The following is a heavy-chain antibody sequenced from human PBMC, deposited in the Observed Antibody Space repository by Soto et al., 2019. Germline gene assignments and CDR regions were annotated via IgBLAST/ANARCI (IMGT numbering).Heavy chain of an antibody. D-gene: IGHD3-3*01. V-gene: IGHV1-69*13. CDR1: GGTFSNSP. Sequence: SVKVSCKASGGTFSNSPIAWVRLAPGQGLEWMGGVIPIFSVMKYAEKFQGRVTFTADDSTSTVYMELSSLTSEDTAVYYCARGRTIFGVVNFDYWGQGTPVTVS. CDR2: VIPIFSVM. CDR3: ARGRTIFGVVNFDY. J-gene: IGHJ4*02.